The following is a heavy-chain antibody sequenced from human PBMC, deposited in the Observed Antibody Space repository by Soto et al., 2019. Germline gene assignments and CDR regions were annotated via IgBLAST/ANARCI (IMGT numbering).Heavy chain of an antibody. CDR2: INSDGSST. D-gene: IGHD3-3*01. CDR1: GFTFRSYW. V-gene: IGHV3-74*01. J-gene: IGHJ6*02. CDR3: ARAYYDFWSGYYTHYYGMDV. Sequence: GGSLRLSCAASGFTFRSYWMHWVRQAPGKGLVWVSRINSDGSSTSYADSVKGRFTISGDNAKNTLYLQMNSLRAEDTAVYYCARAYYDFWSGYYTHYYGMDVWGQGTTVTVSS.